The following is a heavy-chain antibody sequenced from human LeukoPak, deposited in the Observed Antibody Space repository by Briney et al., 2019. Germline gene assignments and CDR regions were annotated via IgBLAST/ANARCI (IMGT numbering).Heavy chain of an antibody. CDR2: ISYDGSNK. V-gene: IGHV3-30-3*01. J-gene: IGHJ4*02. Sequence: GGSLRLSCAASGFTFSSYAMHWVRQAPGKGLVWVAVISYDGSNKYYADSVKGRFTISRDNSKNTLYLQMNSLRAEDTAVYYCARGTVAGMDYWGQGTLVTVSS. D-gene: IGHD6-19*01. CDR3: ARGTVAGMDY. CDR1: GFTFSSYA.